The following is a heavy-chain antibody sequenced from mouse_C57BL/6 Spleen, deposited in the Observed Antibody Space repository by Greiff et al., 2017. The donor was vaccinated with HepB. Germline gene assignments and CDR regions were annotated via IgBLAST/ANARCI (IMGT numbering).Heavy chain of an antibody. D-gene: IGHD1-1*01. Sequence: EVKLVESGGGLVQPKGSLKLSCAASGFTFNTYAMHWVRQAPGKGLEWVARIRSKSSNYATYYADSVKDRFTISRDDSQSMLYLQMNNLKTEDTAMYYCVRDEGITTGPGYFDVWGTGTTVTVSS. J-gene: IGHJ1*03. V-gene: IGHV10-3*01. CDR1: GFTFNTYA. CDR2: IRSKSSNYAT. CDR3: VRDEGITTGPGYFDV.